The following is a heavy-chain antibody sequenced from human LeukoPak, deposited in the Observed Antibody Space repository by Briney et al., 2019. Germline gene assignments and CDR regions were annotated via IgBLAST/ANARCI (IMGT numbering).Heavy chain of an antibody. CDR1: GFTLSHYW. V-gene: IGHV3-74*01. Sequence: PGGSLTLPCTASGFTLSHYWMHWVRHAPGEGLVWVSRLQSEGTSTSDADSVRGRFTISRDNARNTLYLQMNTLRAEETAVYYCARSGWPYYFDSWGQGTLVAVSS. CDR2: LQSEGTST. CDR3: ARSGWPYYFDS. D-gene: IGHD3-22*01. J-gene: IGHJ4*02.